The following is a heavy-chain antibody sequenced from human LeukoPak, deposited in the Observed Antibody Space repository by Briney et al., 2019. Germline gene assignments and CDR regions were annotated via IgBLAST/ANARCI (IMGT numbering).Heavy chain of an antibody. D-gene: IGHD1-26*01. J-gene: IGHJ4*02. CDR1: GDSVSSDSAA. V-gene: IGHV6-1*01. Sequence: ASQTLSLTRAISGDSVSSDSAAWNWIRQSPSRGLEWLARTYFRSKWYYDYALAVKGRITINPDTSKNQFSLQLNSVTPEDTAVYFCARDPVGGSTIFDSWGQGTLVTVSS. CDR2: TYFRSKWYY. CDR3: ARDPVGGSTIFDS.